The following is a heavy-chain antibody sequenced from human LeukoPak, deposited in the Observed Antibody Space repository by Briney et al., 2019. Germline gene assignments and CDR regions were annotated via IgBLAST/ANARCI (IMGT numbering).Heavy chain of an antibody. J-gene: IGHJ6*02. V-gene: IGHV6-1*01. CDR3: ARTRGMAGHYGVDV. CDR2: TYYRSKWYN. Sequence: SQTLSLTCAISGDSVSSNNAAWNWIWQSPSRGLEWLGGTYYRSKWYNDYAVSVKGRITLNTDTSKNQFSLQLNSVTPEDTAVYYCARTRGMAGHYGVDVWGQGTTVTVSS. D-gene: IGHD6-13*01. CDR1: GDSVSSNNAA.